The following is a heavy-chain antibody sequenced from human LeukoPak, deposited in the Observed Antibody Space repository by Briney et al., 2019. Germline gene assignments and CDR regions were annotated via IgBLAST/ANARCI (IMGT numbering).Heavy chain of an antibody. CDR3: ARDYYDSSLTYFDY. J-gene: IGHJ4*02. CDR2: IYYSGST. CDR1: GGSISSSSYY. V-gene: IGHV4-39*02. D-gene: IGHD3-22*01. Sequence: SETLSLTCTVSGGSISSSSYYWGWIHQPPGKGLEWIGSIYYSGSTYYNPSLKSRVTISVDTSKNQFSLKLSSVTAADTAVYYCARDYYDSSLTYFDYWGQGTLVTVSS.